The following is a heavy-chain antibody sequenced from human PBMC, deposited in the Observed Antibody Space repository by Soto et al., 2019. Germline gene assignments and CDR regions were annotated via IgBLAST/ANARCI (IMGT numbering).Heavy chain of an antibody. V-gene: IGHV3-21*01. J-gene: IGHJ6*02. CDR2: IRGFSPYT. CDR1: GFTFRTYT. CDR3: ARDRGYDAHDYYYNAMDV. Sequence: EVQLVESGGGLVKPGGSLRLSCVASGFTFRTYTMNWVRQAPGKGLEWVSGIRGFSPYTFYAESVKGRFTISRDNAKNSLYLQMNGLGVESTAVYYCARDRGYDAHDYYYNAMDVWCQGTTVTVSS. D-gene: IGHD2-15*01.